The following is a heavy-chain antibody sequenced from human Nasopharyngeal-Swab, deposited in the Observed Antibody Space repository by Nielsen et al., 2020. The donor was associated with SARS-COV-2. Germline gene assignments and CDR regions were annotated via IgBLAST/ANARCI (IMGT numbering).Heavy chain of an antibody. V-gene: IGHV3-66*01. Sequence: GGSLRLSCAASGFTVSSDYMHWVRQAPGEGLEWVSAFYSGGTTYYADSVKGRVTISRDNSNNTVYLQMNSLRAEDTAVYYCARGSTVSSYYHYTDVWGKGTTVTVSS. CDR1: GFTVSSDY. D-gene: IGHD2-2*01. J-gene: IGHJ6*03. CDR3: ARGSTVSSYYHYTDV. CDR2: FYSGGTT.